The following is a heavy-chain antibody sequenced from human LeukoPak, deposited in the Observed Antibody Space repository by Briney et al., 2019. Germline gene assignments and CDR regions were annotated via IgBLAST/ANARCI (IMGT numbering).Heavy chain of an antibody. D-gene: IGHD3-10*01. Sequence: SETLSLTCTVSGGSISSSSYYWGWIRQPPGKGLEWIGSIYYSGNTNYNPSLKSRVTISVDTSKNQFSLKLSSVTAADTAVYYCAGERENMGKTIYYYGSGSYNWFDPWGQGTLVTVSS. CDR1: GGSISSSSYY. CDR2: IYYSGNT. J-gene: IGHJ5*02. V-gene: IGHV4-39*07. CDR3: AGERENMGKTIYYYGSGSYNWFDP.